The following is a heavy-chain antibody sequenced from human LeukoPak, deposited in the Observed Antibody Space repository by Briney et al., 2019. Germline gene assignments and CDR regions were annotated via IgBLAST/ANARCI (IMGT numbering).Heavy chain of an antibody. CDR1: GVSITSFY. CDR3: ASTGYCIGGSCYSNYFDH. D-gene: IGHD2-15*01. Sequence: PSETLSLTCTVSGVSITSFYWSWIRQPPGKGLEWIGFIYFSGSTNYNPSLKSRVTVSLDTTKNQVSLKLSSVSAADTAVYYCASTGYCIGGSCYSNYFDHWGQGTLVTVSS. V-gene: IGHV4-59*08. J-gene: IGHJ4*02. CDR2: IYFSGST.